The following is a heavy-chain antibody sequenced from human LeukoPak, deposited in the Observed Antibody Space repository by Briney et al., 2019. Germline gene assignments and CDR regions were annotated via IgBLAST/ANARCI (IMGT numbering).Heavy chain of an antibody. D-gene: IGHD2-2*03. V-gene: IGHV3-74*01. CDR2: INSDGSST. CDR3: AKDAVVGIVVVPAAVDY. J-gene: IGHJ4*02. CDR1: GFTFSSYW. Sequence: GGSLRLSCAASGFTFSSYWMHWVRQAPGKGLVWVSRINSDGSSTSYADSVKGRFTISRDNAKNTLYLQMNSLRAEDTAVYYCAKDAVVGIVVVPAAVDYWGQGTLVTVSS.